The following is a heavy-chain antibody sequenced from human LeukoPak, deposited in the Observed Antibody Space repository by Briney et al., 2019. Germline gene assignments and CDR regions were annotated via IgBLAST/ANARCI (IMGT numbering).Heavy chain of an antibody. CDR1: GGSISSSSYY. Sequence: SETLSLTCTVSGGSISSSSYYWGWIRQPPGKGLEWIGSIYYSGSTYYNPSLKSRVTISVDTSKNQFSLKLSSVTAADTAVYYCASLAMVIGYMDVWGKGTTVTVSS. J-gene: IGHJ6*03. D-gene: IGHD3-16*02. CDR3: ASLAMVIGYMDV. V-gene: IGHV4-39*07. CDR2: IYYSGST.